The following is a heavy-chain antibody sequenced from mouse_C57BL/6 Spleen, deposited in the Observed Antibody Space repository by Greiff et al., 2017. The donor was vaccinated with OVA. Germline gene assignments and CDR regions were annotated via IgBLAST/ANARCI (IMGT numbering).Heavy chain of an antibody. Sequence: QVQLQQPGAELVKPGASVKLSCKASGYTFTSYWMHWVKQRPGQGLEWIGMIHPNSGSTNYNEKFKSKATLTVDKSASTAYMQLSSLRSEDSAVYYGSRGNCCGSSGYFDVWGTGTTVTVSS. V-gene: IGHV1-64*01. D-gene: IGHD1-1*01. CDR2: IHPNSGST. J-gene: IGHJ1*03. CDR1: GYTFTSYW. CDR3: SRGNCCGSSGYFDV.